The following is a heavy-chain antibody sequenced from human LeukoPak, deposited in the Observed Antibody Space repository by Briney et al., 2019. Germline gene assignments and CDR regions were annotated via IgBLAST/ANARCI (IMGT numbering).Heavy chain of an antibody. D-gene: IGHD2-2*01. Sequence: VASVKVSCEASGYTFTSYAMNWVRQAPGQGLEWMGWINTNTGNPTYAQGFTGRFVFSLDTSVSTAYLQISSLKAEDTAVYYCARSDIVVVPAAIQPNWFDPWGQGTLVTVSS. CDR2: INTNTGNP. CDR1: GYTFTSYA. CDR3: ARSDIVVVPAAIQPNWFDP. V-gene: IGHV7-4-1*02. J-gene: IGHJ5*02.